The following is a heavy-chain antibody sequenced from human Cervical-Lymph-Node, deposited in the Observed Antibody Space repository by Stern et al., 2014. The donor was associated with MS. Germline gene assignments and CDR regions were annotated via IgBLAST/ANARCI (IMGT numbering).Heavy chain of an antibody. CDR2: IYHNGNT. Sequence: VQLVESGPGLVKPSETLSLTCLISGGSISTYYWSWVRQPPGKGLEWIGYIYHNGNTNYNPSLKTRVAMSVDTSKNQFSLNLGSVTAADTAVYYCARDDGYSGYDSWGQGTLVTVSS. CDR1: GGSISTYY. D-gene: IGHD5-12*01. V-gene: IGHV4-59*01. J-gene: IGHJ4*02. CDR3: ARDDGYSGYDS.